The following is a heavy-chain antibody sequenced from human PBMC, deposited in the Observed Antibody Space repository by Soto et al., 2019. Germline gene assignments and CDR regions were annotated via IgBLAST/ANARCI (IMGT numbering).Heavy chain of an antibody. CDR2: ISGSGGST. Sequence: GGSLRLSCAASGFTFSSYAMSWVRQAPGKGLEWVSAISGSGGSTYYADSVKGRFTISRDNSKNTLYLQMNSLRAEDTAVYYCAKDWAEYCSGGSCLPSWFDPWGQGTLVTVSS. V-gene: IGHV3-23*01. D-gene: IGHD2-15*01. CDR3: AKDWAEYCSGGSCLPSWFDP. CDR1: GFTFSSYA. J-gene: IGHJ5*02.